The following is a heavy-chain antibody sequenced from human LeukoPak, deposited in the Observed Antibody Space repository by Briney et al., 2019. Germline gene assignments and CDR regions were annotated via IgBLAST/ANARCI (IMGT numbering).Heavy chain of an antibody. CDR3: ARGAAAGTPAYDY. J-gene: IGHJ4*02. V-gene: IGHV3-21*01. CDR1: GFTFSSYS. CDR2: ISSSSSYI. D-gene: IGHD6-13*01. Sequence: PGGSLRLSCAASGFTFSSYSMNWVRQAPGKGLEWVSSISSSSSYIYYADSVKGRFTISRDNAKNSLYLQMISLRAEDTAVYYCARGAAAGTPAYDYWGQGTLVTVSS.